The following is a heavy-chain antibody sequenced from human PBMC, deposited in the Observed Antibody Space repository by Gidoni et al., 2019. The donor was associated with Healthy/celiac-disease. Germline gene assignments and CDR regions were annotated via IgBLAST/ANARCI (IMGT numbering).Heavy chain of an antibody. D-gene: IGHD2-2*01. CDR2: IKQDGSEK. CDR3: AREASCYACGFDP. Sequence: EVQLVESGGGLVQPGGSLRLSCASSGFTFSSYWMSWVRQAPGKGLEWVANIKQDGSEKYYVDSVKGRFTISRDNAKNSLYLQMNSLRAEDTAVYYCAREASCYACGFDPWGQGTLVTVSS. V-gene: IGHV3-7*01. CDR1: GFTFSSYW. J-gene: IGHJ5*02.